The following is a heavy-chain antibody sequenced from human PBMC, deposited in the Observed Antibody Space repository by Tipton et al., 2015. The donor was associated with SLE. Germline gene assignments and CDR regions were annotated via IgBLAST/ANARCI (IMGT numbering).Heavy chain of an antibody. J-gene: IGHJ5*02. V-gene: IGHV4-59*08. D-gene: IGHD6-13*01. CDR3: ARVAAAVPGWFDP. CDR2: IYYSGST. CDR1: GGSISSYY. Sequence: TLSLTCTVSGGSISSYYWSWIRQPPGKGLEWIGYIYYSGSTNYNPSLKSRVTIPVDTSKNQFSLKLSSVTAADTAVYYCARVAAAVPGWFDPWGQGTLVTVSS.